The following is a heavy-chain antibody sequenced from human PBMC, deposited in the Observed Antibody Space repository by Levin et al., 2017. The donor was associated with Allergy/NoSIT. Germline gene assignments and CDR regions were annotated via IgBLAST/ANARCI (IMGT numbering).Heavy chain of an antibody. CDR3: ARGPSDDS. V-gene: IGHV3-21*01. J-gene: IGHJ4*02. CDR1: GFTFSDYS. CDR2: ISTTGSYI. D-gene: IGHD3-10*01. Sequence: PGGSLRLSCAASGFTFSDYSMNWVRQAPGKGLEWVSSISTTGSYIYYADSVRGRFTISRDNAKNSVYLQMNSLRAEDTAVYFCARGPSDDSWGQGTLVTVSS.